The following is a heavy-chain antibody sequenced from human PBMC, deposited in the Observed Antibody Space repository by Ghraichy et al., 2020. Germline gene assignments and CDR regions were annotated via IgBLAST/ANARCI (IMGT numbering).Heavy chain of an antibody. Sequence: GGSLRLSCAASGFTFSSYAMSWVRQAPGKGLEWVSAISGSGGSTYYADSVKGRFTISRDNSKNTLYLQMNSLGAEDTAVYYCAKDSWRPTAMVKGGPFDYWGQGTLVTVSS. J-gene: IGHJ4*02. CDR3: AKDSWRPTAMVKGGPFDY. V-gene: IGHV3-23*01. D-gene: IGHD5-18*01. CDR2: ISGSGGST. CDR1: GFTFSSYA.